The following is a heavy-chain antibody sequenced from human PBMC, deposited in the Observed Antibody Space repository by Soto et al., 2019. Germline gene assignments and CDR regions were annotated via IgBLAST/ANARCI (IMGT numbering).Heavy chain of an antibody. CDR3: AREFMVRGVYNWFDP. CDR1: GGSFSGYY. J-gene: IGHJ5*02. CDR2: INHSGST. D-gene: IGHD3-10*01. Sequence: PSETLSLTCAVYGGSFSGYYWSWIRQPPGKGLEWIGEINHSGSTNYNPSLKSRVTISVDTSKNQFSLKLSSVTAADTAVYYCAREFMVRGVYNWFDPWGQGTLVTVSS. V-gene: IGHV4-34*01.